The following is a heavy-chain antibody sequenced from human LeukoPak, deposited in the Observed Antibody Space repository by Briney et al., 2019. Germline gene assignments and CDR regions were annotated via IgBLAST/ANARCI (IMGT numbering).Heavy chain of an antibody. CDR3: AKAGGYYDSSGYHFDY. J-gene: IGHJ4*02. CDR1: GFTFSSYW. V-gene: IGHV3-30*02. D-gene: IGHD3-22*01. Sequence: PGGSLRLSCAASGFTFSSYWMHWVRQAPGKGLEWVAFIRYDGSNKYYADSVKGRFTISRDNSKNTLYLQMNSLRAEDTAVYYCAKAGGYYDSSGYHFDYWGQGTLVTVSS. CDR2: IRYDGSNK.